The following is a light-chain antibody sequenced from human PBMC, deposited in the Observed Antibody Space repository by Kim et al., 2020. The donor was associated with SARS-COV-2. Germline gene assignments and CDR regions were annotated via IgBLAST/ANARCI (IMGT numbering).Light chain of an antibody. CDR1: SSHIGAGYD. CDR2: GKS. Sequence: RVTSYCTGSSSHIGAGYDVHCYQQLPGTAPKLLTDGKSKRPSGVPDRFAGSKSGTSAALAITGLQAEDEADYYCQSYDSSLSGSVFGGGTQLNVL. V-gene: IGLV1-40*01. J-gene: IGLJ2*01. CDR3: QSYDSSLSGSV.